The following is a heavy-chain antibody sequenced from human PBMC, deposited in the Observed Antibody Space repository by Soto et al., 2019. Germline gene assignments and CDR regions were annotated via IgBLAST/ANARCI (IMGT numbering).Heavy chain of an antibody. J-gene: IGHJ4*02. Sequence: GGSLRLSCAPPIITLRTDWMKWVRQAPGKGLEWVATIKEDGSEKFYVDSVRGRFTISRDNTKNSVFLQMNSLRAEDTAVYYCSWTAGFWGPGTPVTVSS. V-gene: IGHV3-7*01. CDR2: IKEDGSEK. CDR3: SWTAGF. CDR1: IITLRTDW.